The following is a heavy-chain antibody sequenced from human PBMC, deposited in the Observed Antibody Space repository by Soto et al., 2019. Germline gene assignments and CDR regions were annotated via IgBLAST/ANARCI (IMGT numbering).Heavy chain of an antibody. Sequence: EVQVVESGGGLIQPGGSLRLSCEVSGFSVTANYMSWVRQAPEKGLEWVSVIYSGGSTYYVDSVKGRFSISRDISKNTLYLQMNSLRAEATAVYYCHGYGYWCQGTLVTVSS. CDR2: IYSGGST. CDR1: GFSVTANY. D-gene: IGHD5-12*01. CDR3: HGYGY. V-gene: IGHV3-53*01. J-gene: IGHJ4*02.